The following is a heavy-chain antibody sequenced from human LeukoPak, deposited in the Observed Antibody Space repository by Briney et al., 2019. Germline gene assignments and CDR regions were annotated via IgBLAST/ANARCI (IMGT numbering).Heavy chain of an antibody. V-gene: IGHV4-59*01. CDR2: IYYSGST. Sequence: SETLSLTCTDSGGSISSYYWSWIRQPPGKGLEWIGYIYYSGSTNYNPSLKSRVTISVDTSKNQFSLKLSSVTAADTAVYYCARYMITFGGVPNWFDPWGQGTLVTVSS. CDR3: ARYMITFGGVPNWFDP. CDR1: GGSISSYY. D-gene: IGHD3-16*01. J-gene: IGHJ5*02.